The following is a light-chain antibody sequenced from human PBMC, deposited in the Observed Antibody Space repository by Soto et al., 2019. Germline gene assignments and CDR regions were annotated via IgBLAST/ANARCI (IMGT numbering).Light chain of an antibody. V-gene: IGKV3-11*01. CDR3: QQRTDRPPWT. CDR2: DAS. Sequence: EIVLTQSPATLSVSPGNRATLSCRASQSVNSDLAWYQQKPGQAPRLLIFDASQRATGIPARFRGSGSGTDFTLSISSLEPEDFAVYYCQQRTDRPPWTFGQGTKVDIK. J-gene: IGKJ1*01. CDR1: QSVNSD.